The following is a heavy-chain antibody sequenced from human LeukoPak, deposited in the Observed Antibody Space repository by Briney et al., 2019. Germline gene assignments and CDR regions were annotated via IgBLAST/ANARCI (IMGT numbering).Heavy chain of an antibody. CDR3: ARHIGGGIEDMDV. CDR1: GGSIGTYY. J-gene: IGHJ6*03. CDR2: IYVTGT. Sequence: ASESLSLTCTVSGGSIGTYYWSWIRQSPGKGLEWIGYIYVTGTRYNPYLQSRVTISVDRSRNQFFLKMSSVTAADTAVYYCARHIGGGIEDMDVWGKGTKVIVSS. D-gene: IGHD3-16*02. V-gene: IGHV4-59*08.